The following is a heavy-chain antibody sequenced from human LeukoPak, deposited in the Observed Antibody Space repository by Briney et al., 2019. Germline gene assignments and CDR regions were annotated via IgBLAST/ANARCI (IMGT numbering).Heavy chain of an antibody. CDR3: ARDRVTMVRGVPFPWRY. CDR2: INPNSGGT. Sequence: ASVKVSCKASGYTFTGYYMHWVRQAPGQGLEWMGWINPNSGGTNYAQKFQGRVTMTRDTSISTAYMELSRLRSDDTAVYYCARDRVTMVRGVPFPWRYWGQGTLVTVSS. V-gene: IGHV1-2*02. CDR1: GYTFTGYY. J-gene: IGHJ4*02. D-gene: IGHD3-10*01.